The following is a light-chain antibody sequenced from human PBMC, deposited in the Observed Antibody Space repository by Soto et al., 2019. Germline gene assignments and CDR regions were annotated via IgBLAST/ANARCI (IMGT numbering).Light chain of an antibody. J-gene: IGKJ3*01. CDR2: AAS. Sequence: EILLTQSPSTLSLSPGEGVTLSCRASQSVTVNSLAWYQQKPGQAPRLLIYAASTRAAAVPDRFTGSGSGTDFGLTISRLEPEDFGVYYCQQYGDSPLTSGPGTKVDIK. CDR3: QQYGDSPLT. V-gene: IGKV3-20*01. CDR1: QSVTVNS.